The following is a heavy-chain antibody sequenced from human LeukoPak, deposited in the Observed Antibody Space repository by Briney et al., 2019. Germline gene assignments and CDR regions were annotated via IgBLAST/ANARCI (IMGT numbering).Heavy chain of an antibody. CDR1: GFTFDDYA. J-gene: IGHJ3*01. CDR2: ISWNSGSI. V-gene: IGHV3-9*03. CDR3: AKDIVYRGSAGAFDF. Sequence: GRSLRLSCAASGFTFDDYAMHWVRQAPGKGLEWVSGISWNSGSIGYADSVKGRFTISRDNAKNSPYLQMNSLRAEDMALYYCAKDIVYRGSAGAFDFWGQGTMVTVSS. D-gene: IGHD1-26*01.